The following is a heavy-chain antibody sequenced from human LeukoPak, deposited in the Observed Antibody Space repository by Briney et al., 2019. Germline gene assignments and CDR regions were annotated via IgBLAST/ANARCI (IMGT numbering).Heavy chain of an antibody. V-gene: IGHV1-2*02. Sequence: ASVKVSCKASGYTFTYYYIHWVRQAPGQGLEWMGWINPDCGDTKYVQKFQGRVTMTRDTSISTAYIDLSSLRSDDTAVYYCARDPYGDNHPDYWGQGTLVTVSS. CDR3: ARDPYGDNHPDY. J-gene: IGHJ4*02. D-gene: IGHD4-17*01. CDR2: INPDCGDT. CDR1: GYTFTYYY.